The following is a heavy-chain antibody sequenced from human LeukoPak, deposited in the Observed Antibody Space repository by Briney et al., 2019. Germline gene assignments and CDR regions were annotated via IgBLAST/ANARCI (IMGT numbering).Heavy chain of an antibody. D-gene: IGHD5-24*01. Sequence: ASVKVSCKASGYTFTSYGISRVRQAPGQGLEWMGWISAYNGNTNYAPKLQGRVTMTTDTSTSTAYMELRSLRSDDTAVYYCARSVEMATIRPPVDAFDIWGQGTMVTVSS. J-gene: IGHJ3*02. CDR3: ARSVEMATIRPPVDAFDI. CDR2: ISAYNGNT. CDR1: GYTFTSYG. V-gene: IGHV1-18*01.